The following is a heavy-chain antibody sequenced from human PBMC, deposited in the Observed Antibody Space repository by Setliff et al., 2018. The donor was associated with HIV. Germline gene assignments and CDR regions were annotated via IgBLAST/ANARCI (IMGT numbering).Heavy chain of an antibody. J-gene: IGHJ6*03. CDR3: AGDKNHYYDSSGYYLPYYYYMDV. Sequence: PSETLSLTCTVSGGSISSYYWSWIRQPPGKGLEWIGSIYTSGSTNYNPSLESRVTMSLDSSRKQFSLRLISVTAADTAVYYCAGDKNHYYDSSGYYLPYYYYMDVWGKGTTVTVS. D-gene: IGHD3-22*01. CDR1: GGSISSYY. CDR2: IYTSGST. V-gene: IGHV4-4*07.